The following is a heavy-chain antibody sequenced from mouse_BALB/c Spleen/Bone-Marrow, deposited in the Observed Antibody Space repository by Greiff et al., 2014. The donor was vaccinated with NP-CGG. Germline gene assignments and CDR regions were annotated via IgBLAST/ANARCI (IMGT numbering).Heavy chain of an antibody. CDR3: ARSYGNYDAWFAH. CDR1: GYTFTDYN. J-gene: IGHJ3*01. D-gene: IGHD2-1*01. V-gene: IGHV1S29*02. CDR2: IYPYNGGA. Sequence: QLQKSGPELVKPGASVKISCKASGYTFTDYNMHWVKQSHGKSLEWIGYIYPYNGGAGYNQKFKSKATLTVDNSSSTAYMELRSLTSDDSAVYYCARSYGNYDAWFAHWGQGTLVTVSA.